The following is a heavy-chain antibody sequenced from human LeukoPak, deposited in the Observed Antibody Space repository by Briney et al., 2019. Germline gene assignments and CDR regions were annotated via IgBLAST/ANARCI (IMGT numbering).Heavy chain of an antibody. J-gene: IGHJ4*02. V-gene: IGHV3-23*01. CDR2: ISGGGGST. Sequence: PGGSLRLSCAASGFTFSSYAMSWVRQAPGKGLEWVSAISGGGGSTYYADSVKGRFTISRDNSKNTLYLQMNSLRAEDTAVYYCVPPRVQQLVQRWGQGALVTVSS. D-gene: IGHD6-13*01. CDR3: VPPRVQQLVQR. CDR1: GFTFSSYA.